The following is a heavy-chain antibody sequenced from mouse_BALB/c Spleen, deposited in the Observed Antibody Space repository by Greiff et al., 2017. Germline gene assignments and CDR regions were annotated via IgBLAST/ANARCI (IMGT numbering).Heavy chain of an antibody. CDR2: IDPANGNT. J-gene: IGHJ4*01. D-gene: IGHD1-2*01. CDR1: GFNIKDTY. Sequence: EVQLQQSGAELVKPGASVKLSCTASGFNIKDTYMHWVKQRPEQGLEWIGRIDPANGNTKYDPKFQGKATITADTSSNTAYLQLSSLTSEDTAVYCCARGFFTTATYAMDYWGQGTSVTVSS. CDR3: ARGFFTTATYAMDY. V-gene: IGHV14-3*02.